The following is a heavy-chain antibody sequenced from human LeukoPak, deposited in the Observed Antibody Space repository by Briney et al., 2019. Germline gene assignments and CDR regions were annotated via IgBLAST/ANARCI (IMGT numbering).Heavy chain of an antibody. CDR1: GFTFGSQA. V-gene: IGHV3-7*01. CDR2: IKQDGSEK. CDR3: ARDGGYDFWSGYYQDY. D-gene: IGHD3-3*01. Sequence: PGGSLRLSCTASGFTFGSQAMSWVRQAPGKGLEWVASIKQDGSEKFYVDSVKGRFTISRDNAKNSLYLQMNSLRAEDTAVYYCARDGGYDFWSGYYQDYWGQGTLVTVSS. J-gene: IGHJ4*02.